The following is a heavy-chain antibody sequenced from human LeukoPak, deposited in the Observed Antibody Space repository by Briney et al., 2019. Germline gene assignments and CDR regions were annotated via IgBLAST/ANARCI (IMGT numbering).Heavy chain of an antibody. V-gene: IGHV3-23*01. J-gene: IGHJ4*02. Sequence: GGSLRLSCAASGFTFSSYAMSWVRQAPGKGLEWVSAISGSGGSTYYADSVKGRFTISRDNSKNTLYLQMNSLRAEDTAVYYCAKDLRYFDRLSNHEKGFDYWGQGTLVTVSS. CDR2: ISGSGGST. D-gene: IGHD3-9*01. CDR1: GFTFSSYA. CDR3: AKDLRYFDRLSNHEKGFDY.